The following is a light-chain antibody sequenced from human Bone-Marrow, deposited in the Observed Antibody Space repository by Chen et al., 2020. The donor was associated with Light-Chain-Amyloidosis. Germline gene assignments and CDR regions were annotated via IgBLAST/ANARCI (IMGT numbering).Light chain of an antibody. Sequence: HSALTQPASVSESPGQSITISCSGTRSDLGGYNFVSWYQQHPGKAPKLMIFDVSSRPSGVSDRFSGSKSGNTASLTISGLQAEDEATYYCSSFTSSRTVVFGTGTRLTVL. CDR2: DVS. V-gene: IGLV2-14*03. CDR3: SSFTSSRTVV. J-gene: IGLJ2*01. CDR1: RSDLGGYNF.